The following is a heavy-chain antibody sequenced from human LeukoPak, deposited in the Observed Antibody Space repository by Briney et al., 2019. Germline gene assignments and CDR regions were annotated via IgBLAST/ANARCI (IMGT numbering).Heavy chain of an antibody. CDR3: ARQGYFDSSAYYN. Sequence: SETLSLTCTVSGGSISSGGYYWSWIRQHPGKGLEWIGCIYYSGSTYYNPSLKSRVTISVDTSKNQFSLKLSSVTAADTAVYYCARQGYFDSSAYYNWGQGTLVTVSS. J-gene: IGHJ4*02. CDR1: GGSISSGGYY. V-gene: IGHV4-31*03. D-gene: IGHD3-22*01. CDR2: IYYSGST.